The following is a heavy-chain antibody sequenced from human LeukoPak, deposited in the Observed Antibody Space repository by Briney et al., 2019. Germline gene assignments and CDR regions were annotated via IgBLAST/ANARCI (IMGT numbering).Heavy chain of an antibody. J-gene: IGHJ3*01. Sequence: ASVKVSCKASGGTFSSYAISWVRQAPGQGLEWMGRIDPSDSYTNYSPSFQGHVTISADKSISTAYLQWSSLKASDTAMYYCARQGFVVDDILTADWGQGTMVTVS. V-gene: IGHV5-10-1*01. D-gene: IGHD3-9*01. CDR1: GGTFSSYA. CDR2: IDPSDSYT. CDR3: ARQGFVVDDILTAD.